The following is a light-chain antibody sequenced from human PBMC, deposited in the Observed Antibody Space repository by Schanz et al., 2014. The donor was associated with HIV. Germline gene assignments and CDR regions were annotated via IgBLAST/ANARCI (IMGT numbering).Light chain of an antibody. Sequence: QSVLTQPPSASGTPGQRVTISCSGSSSNIGINTVNWYQHLPGTAPKLLIYAGNQRASGVPDRLSGSGSGTSASLAISGLRFEDEADYYCAAWDDSLRGRVFGGGTKLTVL. V-gene: IGLV1-44*01. CDR2: AGN. CDR3: AAWDDSLRGRV. CDR1: SSNIGINT. J-gene: IGLJ3*02.